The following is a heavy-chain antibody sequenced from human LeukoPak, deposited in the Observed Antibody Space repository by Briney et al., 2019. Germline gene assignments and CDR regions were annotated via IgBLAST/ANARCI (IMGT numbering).Heavy chain of an antibody. V-gene: IGHV3-30*18. CDR3: AKDVLVWSGRYYYGMDV. Sequence: PGRSLRLSCAVSGFTFSSYGMHWVRQAPDNGLEWVAVISYDGSNQYYADSVKGRFTISRDNSKNTLYLQMNSLRAEDTAVYYCAKDVLVWSGRYYYGMDVWGQGTTVTVSS. CDR2: ISYDGSNQ. D-gene: IGHD3-3*01. J-gene: IGHJ6*02. CDR1: GFTFSSYG.